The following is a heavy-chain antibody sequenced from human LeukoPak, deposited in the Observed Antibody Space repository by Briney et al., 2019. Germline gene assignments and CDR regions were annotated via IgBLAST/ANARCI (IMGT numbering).Heavy chain of an antibody. CDR1: GFTFSSYA. Sequence: GGSLRLSCAASGFTFSSYAMSWARQAPGKGLEWVSAISGSGGSTYYADSVKGRFTISRDNSKNTLYLQMNSLRAEDTAVYYCAKVRGYSYGHQVVDYWGQGTLVTVSS. J-gene: IGHJ4*02. D-gene: IGHD5-18*01. CDR3: AKVRGYSYGHQVVDY. V-gene: IGHV3-23*01. CDR2: ISGSGGST.